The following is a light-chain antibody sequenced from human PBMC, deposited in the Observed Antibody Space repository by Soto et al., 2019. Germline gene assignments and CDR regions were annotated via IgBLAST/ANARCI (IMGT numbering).Light chain of an antibody. CDR1: SGSIASNY. V-gene: IGLV6-57*04. Sequence: NFMLTQPHSVSESPGKTVTISCTRSSGSIASNYVQWYQQRPGSAPTTVIYEDNQRPSGVPDRFSGSIDSSSNSASLTISGLKTEDEADYYCQSYDSSNYWEFGGGTKVTVL. CDR3: QSYDSSNYWE. CDR2: EDN. J-gene: IGLJ3*02.